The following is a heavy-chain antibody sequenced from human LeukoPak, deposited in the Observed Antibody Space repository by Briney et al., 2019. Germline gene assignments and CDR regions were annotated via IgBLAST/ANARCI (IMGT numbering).Heavy chain of an antibody. CDR3: AKRIVGPYFYYFDY. V-gene: IGHV3-30*18. Sequence: GGSLRLSCAASGFTFSSYGMHWVRQAPGKGLEWVAVISYDGSNKYYADSEKGRFTISRDNSKNTLYLQMNSLRAEDTAVYYCAKRIVGPYFYYFDYWGQGTLVTVSS. CDR2: ISYDGSNK. CDR1: GFTFSSYG. J-gene: IGHJ4*02. D-gene: IGHD1-26*01.